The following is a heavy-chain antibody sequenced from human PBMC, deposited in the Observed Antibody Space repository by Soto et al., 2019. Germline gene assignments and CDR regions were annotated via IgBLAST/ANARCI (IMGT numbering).Heavy chain of an antibody. CDR3: AKRSSSSTFDY. Sequence: EVQLLESGGGLVQPGESLRLSCAASGFTFSSYAMSWVRQAPGKGLEWVSVISGGDDSTYYADSVKGRFTISRDNSKNTLYLQMNSLSAEDTGVYYCAKRSSSSTFDYWGQGTLVSVSS. CDR1: GFTFSSYA. V-gene: IGHV3-23*01. CDR2: ISGGDDST. J-gene: IGHJ4*02. D-gene: IGHD6-6*01.